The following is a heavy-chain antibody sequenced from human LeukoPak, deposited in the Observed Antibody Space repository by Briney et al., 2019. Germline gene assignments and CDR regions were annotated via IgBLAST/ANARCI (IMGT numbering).Heavy chain of an antibody. V-gene: IGHV1-18*01. CDR1: GYTFTSYG. CDR3: ARDRARYYDILTGYSPPEFDY. J-gene: IGHJ4*02. CDR2: ISAYNGNT. D-gene: IGHD3-9*01. Sequence: ASVKVSCKASGYTFTSYGISWVRQAPGQGLEWMGWISAYNGNTNYAQKLQGRVTMTTDTSTSTAYMELRSLRSDDTAAYYCARDRARYYDILTGYSPPEFDYWGQGTLVTVSS.